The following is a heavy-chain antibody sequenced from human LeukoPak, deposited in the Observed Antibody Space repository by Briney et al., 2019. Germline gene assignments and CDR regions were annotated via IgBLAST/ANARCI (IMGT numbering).Heavy chain of an antibody. CDR3: ARVDSSGYLDAFDI. CDR2: ISGSGGST. J-gene: IGHJ3*02. CDR1: GFTFSSYA. Sequence: GGSVRLSCAASGFTFSSYAMSWVRPAPGKGLEGVSAISGSGGSTYYADSVKGRFTISRDNSKNTLYLQMNSLRAEDTAVYYCARVDSSGYLDAFDIWGQGTMVTVSS. D-gene: IGHD3-22*01. V-gene: IGHV3-23*01.